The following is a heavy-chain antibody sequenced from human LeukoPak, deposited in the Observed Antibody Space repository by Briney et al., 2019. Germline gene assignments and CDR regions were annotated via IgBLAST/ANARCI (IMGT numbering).Heavy chain of an antibody. CDR1: GGSFSGYY. CDR2: INHSGST. D-gene: IGHD2-15*01. CDR3: AGTDCSGGSCNDY. V-gene: IGHV4-34*01. J-gene: IGHJ4*02. Sequence: PSETLSLTCAVYGGSFSGYYWSWIRQPPGKGLGWIGEINHSGSTNYNPSLKSRVTISVDTSKNQFSLKLSSVTAADTAVYYCAGTDCSGGSCNDYWGQGTLVTVSS.